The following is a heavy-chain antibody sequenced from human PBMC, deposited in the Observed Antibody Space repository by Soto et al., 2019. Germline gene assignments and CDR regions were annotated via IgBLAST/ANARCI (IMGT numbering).Heavy chain of an antibody. CDR1: GFTFSSYG. Sequence: SLRLSCAASGFTFSSYGMHWVRQAPGKGLEWVAVISYDGSNKYYADSVKGRLTISRDNSKNTLYLQMNSLRAEDTAVYYCEKGNGNWNNCFDPWGQGALATVSS. CDR3: EKGNGNWNNCFDP. CDR2: ISYDGSNK. J-gene: IGHJ5*02. D-gene: IGHD1-1*01. V-gene: IGHV3-30*18.